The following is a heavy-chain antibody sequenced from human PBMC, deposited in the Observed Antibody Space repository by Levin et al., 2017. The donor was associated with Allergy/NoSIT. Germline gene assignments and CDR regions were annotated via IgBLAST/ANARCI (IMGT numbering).Heavy chain of an antibody. CDR2: IYYSGST. D-gene: IGHD6-19*01. V-gene: IGHV4-39*01. J-gene: IGHJ3*02. Sequence: PSQTLSLTCTVSGGSISSSSYYWGWIRQPPGKGLEWIGSIYYSGSTYYNPSLKSRVTISVDTSKNQFSLKLSSVTAADTAVYYCARHSGWYDAFDIWGQGTMVTVSS. CDR3: ARHSGWYDAFDI. CDR1: GGSISSSSYY.